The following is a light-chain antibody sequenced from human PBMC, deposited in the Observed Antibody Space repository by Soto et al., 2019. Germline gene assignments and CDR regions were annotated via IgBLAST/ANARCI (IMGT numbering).Light chain of an antibody. CDR2: EVS. CDR1: SSDVGDYKY. Sequence: QSVLTQPASVSGSPGQSITISCTGASSDVGDYKYFSWYQQHPGKAPKLMIYEVSNRPSGVSNRFSGSKSGDTASLTISGLQAEDEADYYCSSYTGSSTLEVCASRPKVT. V-gene: IGLV2-14*01. J-gene: IGLJ1*01. CDR3: SSYTGSSTLEV.